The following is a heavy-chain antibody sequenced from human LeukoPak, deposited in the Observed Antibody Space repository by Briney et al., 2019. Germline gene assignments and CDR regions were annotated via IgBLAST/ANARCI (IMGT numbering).Heavy chain of an antibody. V-gene: IGHV4-30-2*01. CDR3: ARDVHYYDSSGYYYSAFDI. CDR2: INHSGST. J-gene: IGHJ3*02. CDR1: GGSISSGGYS. D-gene: IGHD3-22*01. Sequence: SQTLFLTCAVSGGSISSGGYSWSWIRQPPGKGLEWIGYINHSGSTYYNPSLKSRVTISVDRSKNQFSLKLSSVTAADTAVYYCARDVHYYDSSGYYYSAFDIWGQGTMVTVSS.